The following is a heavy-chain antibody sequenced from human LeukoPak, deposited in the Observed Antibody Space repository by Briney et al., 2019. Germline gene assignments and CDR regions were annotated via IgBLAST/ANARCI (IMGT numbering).Heavy chain of an antibody. D-gene: IGHD3-22*01. J-gene: IGHJ4*02. CDR2: IKQDGSEK. V-gene: IGHV3-7*01. Sequence: GGSLRLSCAASGFTFSSYWMSWVRQAPGKGLEWVANIKQDGSEKYYVDSVKGRFTISRDNAKNSLYLQMNSLRAEDTAVYYCARDHTYYYDSSGYYLRVLDYWGQGTLVTVSS. CDR3: ARDHTYYYDSSGYYLRVLDY. CDR1: GFTFSSYW.